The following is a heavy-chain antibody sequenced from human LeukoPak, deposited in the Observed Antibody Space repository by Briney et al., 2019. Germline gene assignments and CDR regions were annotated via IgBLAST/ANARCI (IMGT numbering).Heavy chain of an antibody. CDR2: IYPGDSDA. CDR3: ARRGSSPRHAFDI. Sequence: GESLKISCKGSGYRFSNYWIAWVRQMPGKGLEWIGIIYPGDSDARYSPSFQGQVTISADKSISAAYLQWSSLKASDTAMYYCARRGSSPRHAFDIWGQGTMVTVSS. J-gene: IGHJ3*02. CDR1: GYRFSNYW. V-gene: IGHV5-51*01.